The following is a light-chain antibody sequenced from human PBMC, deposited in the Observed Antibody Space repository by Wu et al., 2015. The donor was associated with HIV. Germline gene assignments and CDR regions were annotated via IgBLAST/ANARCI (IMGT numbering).Light chain of an antibody. J-gene: IGKJ2*01. CDR1: QDIQDW. Sequence: DIQLTQSPSYLSASLGDRVTITCRASQDIQDWLAWYQQRPREAPKLLLYPASTLQSGVPSRFSGSGSGTEFTLTINKVQADDFGVYYCQQGSGFPPTFGQGT. CDR3: QQGSGFPPT. CDR2: PAS. V-gene: IGKV1-9*01.